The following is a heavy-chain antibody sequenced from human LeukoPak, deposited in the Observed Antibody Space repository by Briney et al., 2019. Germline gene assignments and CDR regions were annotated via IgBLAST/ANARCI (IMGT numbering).Heavy chain of an antibody. CDR3: ARAAIAGDGDYPPVDY. CDR1: GGSISSGGYY. V-gene: IGHV4-30-2*01. CDR2: IYHSGST. D-gene: IGHD4-17*01. Sequence: SETLSLTCTVSGGSISSGGYYGSWIRQPPGKGLEWIGYIYHSGSTYYNPSLKSRVTISVDRSKNQFSLKLSSVTAADTAVYYCARAAIAGDGDYPPVDYWGQGTLVTVSS. J-gene: IGHJ4*02.